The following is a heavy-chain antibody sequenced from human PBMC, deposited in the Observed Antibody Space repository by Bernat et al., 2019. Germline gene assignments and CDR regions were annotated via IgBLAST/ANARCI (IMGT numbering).Heavy chain of an antibody. CDR1: GFTFSSYA. Sequence: EVQLVESGGGLVQPGGSLRLSCAASGFTFSSYAMSWVRQAPGKGLEWVSAISGSGGSTYHAASVKGRFTISRDNSKNTLYLQMNSLRAEDTAVYYCAKKFVVAEYYFDYWGQGTLVTVSS. D-gene: IGHD2-15*01. V-gene: IGHV3-23*04. J-gene: IGHJ4*02. CDR2: ISGSGGST. CDR3: AKKFVVAEYYFDY.